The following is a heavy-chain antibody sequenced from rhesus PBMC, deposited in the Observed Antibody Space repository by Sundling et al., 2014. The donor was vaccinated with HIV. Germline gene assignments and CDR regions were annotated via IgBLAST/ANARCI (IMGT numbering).Heavy chain of an antibody. CDR1: GFTFSSYG. Sequence: EVQLVESGGGLVQPGGSLRLSCAASGFTFSSYGMTWVRQAPGKGLEWVSSISSATSYIYYADSVKGRFTMSRDNAKNSLSLQMNSLRVEDTAVYYCTRSAGYSRRWSELNYFDYWGQGVLVTVSS. CDR3: TRSAGYSRRWSELNYFDY. V-gene: IGHV3-136*01. D-gene: IGHD6-31*01. J-gene: IGHJ4*01. CDR2: ISSATSYI.